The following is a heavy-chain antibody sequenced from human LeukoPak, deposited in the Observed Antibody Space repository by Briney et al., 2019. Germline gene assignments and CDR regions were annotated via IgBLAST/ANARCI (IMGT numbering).Heavy chain of an antibody. D-gene: IGHD3-16*01. CDR3: ARDMGV. V-gene: IGHV4-31*03. J-gene: IGHJ3*01. CDR1: GDSISSGGYY. Sequence: SDTLSLTCTVSGDSISSGGYYWSWIRQHLGKGLEWIGYIHYSGSTYHNPSLKSRVTISRDTSKNQLSLRLTSVTAADTAVYYCARDMGVWGQGTMVTVSS. CDR2: IHYSGST.